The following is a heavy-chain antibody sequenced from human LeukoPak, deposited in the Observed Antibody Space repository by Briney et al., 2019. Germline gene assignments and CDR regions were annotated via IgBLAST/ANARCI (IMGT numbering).Heavy chain of an antibody. CDR1: GGSISSYY. CDR3: ARTYCGGDCYFPLAFDY. J-gene: IGHJ4*02. Sequence: SETLSLTCTVSGGSISSYYWSWIRQPPGKGLEWIGYIYYSGSTNYNPSLKSRVTISVDTSKNQFSLKLSSVTAADTAVYYCARTYCGGDCYFPLAFDYWGQGTLVTVSS. D-gene: IGHD2-21*02. CDR2: IYYSGST. V-gene: IGHV4-59*01.